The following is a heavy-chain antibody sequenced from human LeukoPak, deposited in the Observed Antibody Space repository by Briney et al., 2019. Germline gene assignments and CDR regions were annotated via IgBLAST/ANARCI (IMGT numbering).Heavy chain of an antibody. J-gene: IGHJ4*02. V-gene: IGHV4-59*01. Sequence: SETLSLTCTVSGGSISSYYWSWIRQPPGKGLEWIGYIYYSGSTNYNPSLKSRVTISVDTSKNQFSLKLSSVTAADTAVYYCARLLNYYGSGSYYGYWGQGTLVTVSS. CDR1: GGSISSYY. CDR2: IYYSGST. D-gene: IGHD3-10*01. CDR3: ARLLNYYGSGSYYGY.